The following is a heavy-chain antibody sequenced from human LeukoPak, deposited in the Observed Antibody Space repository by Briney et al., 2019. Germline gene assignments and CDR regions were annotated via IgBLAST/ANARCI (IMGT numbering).Heavy chain of an antibody. CDR3: AKGGRIVGATTFDY. J-gene: IGHJ4*02. Sequence: GGSPRLSCAASGFTFSSYAMSWVRQAPGKGLEWVSAISGSGGSTYYADSVKGRFTISRDNSKNTLYLQMNSLRAEDTAVYYCAKGGRIVGATTFDYWGQGTLVTVSS. CDR2: ISGSGGST. V-gene: IGHV3-23*01. CDR1: GFTFSSYA. D-gene: IGHD1-26*01.